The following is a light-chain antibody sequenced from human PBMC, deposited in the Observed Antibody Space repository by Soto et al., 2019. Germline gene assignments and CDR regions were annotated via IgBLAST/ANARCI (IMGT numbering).Light chain of an antibody. J-gene: IGKJ4*01. CDR3: QQLNSYPLT. Sequence: DIQLTQSPSFLSDSVGDRVTITCRASQAISSYLVWYQQKPGKAPKLLIYAASTLQSGVPSRFSGSGSGTEFTLTISSLQPEDFATYYCQQLNSYPLTFGGGTKVEIK. CDR2: AAS. V-gene: IGKV1-9*01. CDR1: QAISSY.